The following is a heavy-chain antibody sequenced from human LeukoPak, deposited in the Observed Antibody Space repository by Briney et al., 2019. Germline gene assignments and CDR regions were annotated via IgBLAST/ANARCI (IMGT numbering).Heavy chain of an antibody. J-gene: IGHJ5*02. V-gene: IGHV1-69*05. CDR2: IVPIFGKT. CDR3: ARGWGIPAPISWFDP. D-gene: IGHD2-2*01. Sequence: SVKVSCKASGYTFTGYYMHWVRQAPGQGLEWMGGIVPIFGKTKYAQKFQGRVTITTDESSSTAYMELSSLRSDDTAIYYCARGWGIPAPISWFDPWGQGTLVTVSS. CDR1: GYTFTGYY.